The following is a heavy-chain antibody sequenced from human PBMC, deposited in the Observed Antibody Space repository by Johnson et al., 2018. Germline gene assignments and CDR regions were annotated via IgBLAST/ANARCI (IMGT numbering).Heavy chain of an antibody. D-gene: IGHD3-10*01. J-gene: IGHJ1*01. CDR2: IYNDGSST. V-gene: IGHV3-74*01. CDR1: GFTFSNYW. CDR3: VRASGITYPYFQH. Sequence: VQLQESGGGLVQPVGSLRLSCAASGFTFSNYWMHWVRQAPGKGLVWVSRIYNDGSSTTYADSVKGRFTISRDNAKNTRYLQMNSLKTEDTAVYFCVRASGITYPYFQHWGQGTLGTVSS.